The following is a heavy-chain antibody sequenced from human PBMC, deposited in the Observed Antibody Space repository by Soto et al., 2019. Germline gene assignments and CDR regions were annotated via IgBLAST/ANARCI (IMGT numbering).Heavy chain of an antibody. CDR3: ARAGWGHWGHFDL. CDR2: IYYSGNT. CDR1: GGSISTDY. Sequence: QVQLLESGPGLVKPSETLSLTCTVSGGSISTDYWSWIRQPPEKELEWIGYIYYSGNTNYNPSIKSRVPISIDTSKNQISLQLRSVTAADTAVYYCARAGWGHWGHFDLWGRGTLVTVSS. V-gene: IGHV4-59*01. J-gene: IGHJ2*01. D-gene: IGHD3-16*01.